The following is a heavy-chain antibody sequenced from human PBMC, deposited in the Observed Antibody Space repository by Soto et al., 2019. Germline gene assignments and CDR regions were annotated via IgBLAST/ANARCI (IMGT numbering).Heavy chain of an antibody. Sequence: QVQLVQSGAEVKKPGSSVKVSCKASGGTFSSYAISWVRQAPGQGLEWMGGSIPIFGTANYAQKFQGRVTSTADESTSTAYMELSSLRSEDTAVYYCARTRERYSYADYFDYWGQGTLVTVSS. CDR3: ARTRERYSYADYFDY. CDR2: SIPIFGTA. CDR1: GGTFSSYA. V-gene: IGHV1-69*01. J-gene: IGHJ4*02. D-gene: IGHD5-18*01.